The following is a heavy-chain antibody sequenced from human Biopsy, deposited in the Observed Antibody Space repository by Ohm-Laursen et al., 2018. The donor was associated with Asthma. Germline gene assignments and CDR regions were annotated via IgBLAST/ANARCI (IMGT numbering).Heavy chain of an antibody. CDR2: ISYDGSNK. J-gene: IGHJ4*02. CDR1: GFTFSSYA. V-gene: IGHV3-30-3*01. D-gene: IGHD3-16*02. CDR3: ARDLHPTNHLGELSEGFDY. Sequence: SLRLSCAATGFTFSSYAMHWVRQAPGKGLEWVAVISYDGSNKYYADSVKGRFTIPRDNSKNTLYLQMNSLRAEDTAVYYCARDLHPTNHLGELSEGFDYWGQGTLVTVSS.